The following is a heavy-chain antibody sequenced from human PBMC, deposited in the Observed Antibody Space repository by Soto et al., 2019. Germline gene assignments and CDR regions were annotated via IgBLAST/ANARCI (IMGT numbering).Heavy chain of an antibody. CDR1: GYTFSNYL. D-gene: IGHD3-10*01. Sequence: QVQLVQSGAEVKKPGASVKVSCKASGYTFSNYLLHWVRQAPGQGLEWMGWINAGNGHTKYSQKFQGRVTFTRDTSATTTYIELSSLRSEDTAVYYCASPSHRSGSYYWGQGTLVTVSS. J-gene: IGHJ4*02. CDR3: ASPSHRSGSYY. CDR2: INAGNGHT. V-gene: IGHV1-3*01.